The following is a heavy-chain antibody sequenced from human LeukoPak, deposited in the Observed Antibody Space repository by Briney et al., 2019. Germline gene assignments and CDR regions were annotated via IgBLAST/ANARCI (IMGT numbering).Heavy chain of an antibody. V-gene: IGHV1-69*04. Sequence: SVKVSCKASGGTFSSYAISWVRQAPGQGLEWMGRIIPILGIANYAQKFQGRVTITADKSTSTAYMELSSLRSEDTAVYYCARDLNKSGWPYNWFDPWGQGTLVTVSS. CDR1: GGTFSSYA. CDR2: IIPILGIA. J-gene: IGHJ5*02. D-gene: IGHD6-19*01. CDR3: ARDLNKSGWPYNWFDP.